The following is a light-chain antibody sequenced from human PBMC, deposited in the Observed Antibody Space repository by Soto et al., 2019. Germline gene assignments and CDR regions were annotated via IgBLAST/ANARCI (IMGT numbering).Light chain of an antibody. J-gene: IGKJ1*01. CDR1: QSVSSNY. V-gene: IGKV3-20*01. Sequence: EIVLTQSRGTLSLSPCERATLSFSASQSVSSNYLAWYQQKPGQAPRLLIYGASSRATGIPDRFSGSGSGTDFTLTIRRLEPEDFAVYYCQQYGSSYPWTFGQGTKVDIK. CDR2: GAS. CDR3: QQYGSSYPWT.